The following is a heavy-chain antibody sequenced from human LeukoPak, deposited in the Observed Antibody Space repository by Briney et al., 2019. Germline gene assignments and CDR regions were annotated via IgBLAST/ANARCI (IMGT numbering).Heavy chain of an antibody. D-gene: IGHD2-15*01. Sequence: GASVKVSCNASGYTFTSNGISWVRQAPAQGLELMGWISAYNGNTNYAQKLQGRVTMTTDTSTSTAYMELRSVRSDDTAVYYCAGDASRAVAASYDYWGQGTLVTVSS. CDR3: AGDASRAVAASYDY. J-gene: IGHJ4*02. V-gene: IGHV1-18*01. CDR1: GYTFTSNG. CDR2: ISAYNGNT.